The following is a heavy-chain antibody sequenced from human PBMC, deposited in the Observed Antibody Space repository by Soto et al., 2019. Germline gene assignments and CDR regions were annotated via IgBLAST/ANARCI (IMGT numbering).Heavy chain of an antibody. CDR1: GFTFSSYA. D-gene: IGHD4-17*01. V-gene: IGHV3-23*01. CDR2: ISGSGGST. J-gene: IGHJ5*02. Sequence: ESGGGLVQPGGSLRLSCAASGFTFSSYAMSWVRQAPGKGLEWVSAISGSGGSTYYADSVKGRFTISRDNSKNTLYLQMNSLRAEDTAVYYCAKRPPDYGDYGSWFDPWGQGTLVTVSS. CDR3: AKRPPDYGDYGSWFDP.